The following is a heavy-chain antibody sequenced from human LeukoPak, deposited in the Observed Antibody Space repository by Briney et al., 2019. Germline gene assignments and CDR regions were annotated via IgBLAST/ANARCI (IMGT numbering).Heavy chain of an antibody. V-gene: IGHV3-23*01. Sequence: GGSLRLSCAASGFTFSSYAMSWVRQAPGKGLEWVSAISGSGGSTYYADSVKGRFTISRDNSKNTLSLQMNSLRAEDTAVYYCAKDSLVGGWLVGYSFDSWGQGTLVTVSS. CDR1: GFTFSSYA. D-gene: IGHD6-19*01. CDR3: AKDSLVGGWLVGYSFDS. CDR2: ISGSGGST. J-gene: IGHJ4*02.